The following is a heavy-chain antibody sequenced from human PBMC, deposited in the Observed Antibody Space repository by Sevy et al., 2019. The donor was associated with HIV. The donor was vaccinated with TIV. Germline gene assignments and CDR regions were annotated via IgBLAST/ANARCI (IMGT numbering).Heavy chain of an antibody. CDR2: VSYDGADK. J-gene: IGHJ4*02. D-gene: IGHD2-15*01. Sequence: GGSLRLSCAASGFIFNNYDMYWIRQAPGKGLEWVATVSYDGADKDYADIVKGRFTISRDSSRGMLYLQMSSLRPEDTGVYFCAKDMVDCSGGTCYSGAVSPFESWGQGTLVTVS. CDR1: GFIFNNYD. CDR3: AKDMVDCSGGTCYSGAVSPFES. V-gene: IGHV3-30*18.